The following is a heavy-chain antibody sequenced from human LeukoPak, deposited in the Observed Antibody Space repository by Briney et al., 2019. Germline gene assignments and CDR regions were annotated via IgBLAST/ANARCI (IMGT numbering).Heavy chain of an antibody. J-gene: IGHJ4*02. CDR1: GYTFTSYG. CDR2: ISAYNGNT. D-gene: IGHD2-21*02. Sequence: ASVKVSCKASGYTFTSYGISWVRQAPGQGLEWMGWISAYNGNTNYAQKLQGRVTMTTDTSTSTAYMELRSLRSDDAAVYYCARDGRVVVTAPNDYWGQGTLVTVSP. V-gene: IGHV1-18*01. CDR3: ARDGRVVVTAPNDY.